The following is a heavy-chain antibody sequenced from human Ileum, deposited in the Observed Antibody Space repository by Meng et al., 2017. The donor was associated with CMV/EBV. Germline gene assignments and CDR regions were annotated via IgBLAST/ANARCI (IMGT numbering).Heavy chain of an antibody. V-gene: IGHV1-2*02. CDR3: ARVIADEYGMDL. J-gene: IGHJ6*02. CDR1: GYTGYY. Sequence: ASVKVSCKASGYTGYYIHWVRQAPGQGLQWLGWINRDSGSTNFAQNFQGRVTMTSDTSINTAYMEVKGLRSDDTAVYYCARVIADEYGMDLWGQGTTVTVSS. CDR2: INRDSGST. D-gene: IGHD6-13*01.